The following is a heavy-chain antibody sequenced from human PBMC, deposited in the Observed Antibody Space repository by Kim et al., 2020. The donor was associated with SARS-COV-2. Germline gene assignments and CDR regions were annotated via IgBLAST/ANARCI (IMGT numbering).Heavy chain of an antibody. Sequence: DTRYSPSFEGQATISVDNSISTAYRQWSSLKASDTAIYYCARRGGTYGLDVWGQGTTITVSS. CDR2: DT. D-gene: IGHD1-26*01. J-gene: IGHJ6*02. V-gene: IGHV5-51*01. CDR3: ARRGGTYGLDV.